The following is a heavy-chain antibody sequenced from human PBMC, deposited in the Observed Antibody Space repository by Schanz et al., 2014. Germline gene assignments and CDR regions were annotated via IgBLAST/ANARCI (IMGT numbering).Heavy chain of an antibody. CDR1: GFTFSDYA. CDR2: IKQDGSEK. CDR3: ARGVRIDY. V-gene: IGHV3-7*01. Sequence: EVQLVESGGGLVQPGGSLIISCSASGFTFSDYALHWVRQAPGKGLEWVANIKQDGSEKYYVDSVKGRFTISRDNAKNSLYLQMNSLTAEDTAVYYCARGVRIDYWGQGTLVTVSS. J-gene: IGHJ4*02. D-gene: IGHD3-3*01.